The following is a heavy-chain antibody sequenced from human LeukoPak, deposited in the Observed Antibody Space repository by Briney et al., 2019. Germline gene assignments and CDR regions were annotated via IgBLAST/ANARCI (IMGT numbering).Heavy chain of an antibody. CDR2: IGTAGDT. V-gene: IGHV3-13*01. Sequence: GGSLRLSCAASGFTFSSYDMHWVRQATGKGLEWVSAIGTAGDTYYPGSVKSRFTISRENAKNSLYLQMNSLRAGDTAVYYCARGRPAATFDPGGQGTLVTVSS. CDR1: GFTFSSYD. CDR3: ARGRPAATFDP. J-gene: IGHJ5*02. D-gene: IGHD2-2*01.